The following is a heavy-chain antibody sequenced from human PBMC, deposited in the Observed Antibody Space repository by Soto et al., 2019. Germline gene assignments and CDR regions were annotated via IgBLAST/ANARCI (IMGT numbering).Heavy chain of an antibody. J-gene: IGHJ6*02. CDR3: ARSWYYDFWSGYYTHYYGMDV. CDR2: IYTSGST. CDR1: GGSISSYY. V-gene: IGHV4-4*07. D-gene: IGHD3-3*01. Sequence: PSETLSLTCTVSGGSISSYYWSWIRQPAGKGPEWIGRIYTSGSTNYNPSLKSRVTMSVDTSKNQFSLKLSSVTAADTAVYYCARSWYYDFWSGYYTHYYGMDVWGQGTTVTVSS.